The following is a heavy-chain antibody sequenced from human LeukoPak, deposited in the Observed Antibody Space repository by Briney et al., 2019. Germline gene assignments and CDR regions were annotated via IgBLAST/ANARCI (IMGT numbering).Heavy chain of an antibody. CDR3: ARHEYSGSYYGLSWFDP. J-gene: IGHJ5*02. V-gene: IGHV4-39*01. D-gene: IGHD1-26*01. CDR1: GGSISSSGYY. Sequence: SETLSLTCTVSGGSISSSGYYWGWIRQPPGEWLEWIASLYYRGSTYYNPSLKSRVTISVDTSKNQLSLKLSSLTAADTAVYYCARHEYSGSYYGLSWFDPWGQGTLVTVSS. CDR2: LYYRGST.